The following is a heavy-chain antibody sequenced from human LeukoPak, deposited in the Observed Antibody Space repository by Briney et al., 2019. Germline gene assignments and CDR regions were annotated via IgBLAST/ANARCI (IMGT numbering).Heavy chain of an antibody. CDR3: TRRFDS. CDR1: GFTLSSYS. J-gene: IGHJ4*02. CDR2: ISDTGSTI. V-gene: IGHV3-48*02. Sequence: SGGSLRLSCAASGFTLSSYSMNWVRQAPGKGLEWVSYISDTGSTIAYADSVKGRFTMSRDEAKNSLHLQMNSLRDEDTAVYYCTRRFDSWGQGVLVTVSS.